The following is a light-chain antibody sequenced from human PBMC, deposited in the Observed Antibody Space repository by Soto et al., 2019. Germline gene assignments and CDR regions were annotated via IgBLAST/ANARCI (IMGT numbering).Light chain of an antibody. Sequence: EIVLTQSPGTLSLSPGERATLSCRASQSVNNNYLAWYQQKPGQPPRLLIYGASTRATGIPDRFSGSGSGTDFTLSISRLQPEDFAVYYCQQRSEWPRTFGQGTKVEIK. CDR3: QQRSEWPRT. J-gene: IGKJ1*01. V-gene: IGKV3D-20*02. CDR1: QSVNNNY. CDR2: GAS.